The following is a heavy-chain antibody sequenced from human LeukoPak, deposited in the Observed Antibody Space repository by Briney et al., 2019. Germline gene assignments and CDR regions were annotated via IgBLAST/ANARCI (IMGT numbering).Heavy chain of an antibody. CDR1: GFTFDDYA. CDR3: AKGQGTYYFDY. CDR2: ISWDGGST. J-gene: IGHJ4*02. V-gene: IGHV3-43D*03. Sequence: GGSLRLSCAASGFTFDDYAMHWVRQAPGKGLGWVSLISWDGGSTYYADSVKGRFTISRDNSKNSLYLQMNSLRAEDTALYYCAKGQGTYYFDYWGQGTLVTVSS.